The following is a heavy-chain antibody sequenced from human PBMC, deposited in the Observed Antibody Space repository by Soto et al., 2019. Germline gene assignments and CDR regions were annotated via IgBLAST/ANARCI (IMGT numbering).Heavy chain of an antibody. V-gene: IGHV4-59*01. J-gene: IGHJ4*02. CDR2: IYYSGRT. Sequence: QVQLQESGPGLVKPSETLSLTSTVSGGSIRDYFWTWIRQPPGKGLEWIGYIYYSGRTNYNPSIKSRVSISVDTSKNHFSLQLRSVTAADTAVYYCARVGGDDFGDSGGFDYWGQGTLVTVSS. D-gene: IGHD4-17*01. CDR1: GGSIRDYF. CDR3: ARVGGDDFGDSGGFDY.